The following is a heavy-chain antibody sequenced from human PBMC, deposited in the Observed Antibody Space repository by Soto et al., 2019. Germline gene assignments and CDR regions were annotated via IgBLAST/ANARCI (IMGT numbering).Heavy chain of an antibody. D-gene: IGHD6-6*01. CDR3: AKVIVLGASTLEY. J-gene: IGHJ4*02. CDR1: GFMFNHYA. Sequence: EQVLESGGGLVQPGGSLRLSCEASGFMFNHYAMAWVRQTPGKGLEWVSVISGSTGTTYYADSVKGRFTISRDNSKNTVYLQRTSLRVEDSALYSCAKVIVLGASTLEYWGPGTRVTVSS. V-gene: IGHV3-23*01. CDR2: ISGSTGTT.